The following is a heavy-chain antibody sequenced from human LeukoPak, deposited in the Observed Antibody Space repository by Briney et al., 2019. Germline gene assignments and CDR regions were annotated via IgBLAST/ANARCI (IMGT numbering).Heavy chain of an antibody. CDR2: INPNSGGT. Sequence: ASVKVSCKASGYTFTGYYMHWVRQAPGQGLEWMGRINPNSGGTNYAQKFHGRGTMTRDTSISTAYMELSRLRSDDTAVYYCARGSKGGEGDYWGQGTLVTVSS. V-gene: IGHV1-2*06. D-gene: IGHD3-16*01. CDR1: GYTFTGYY. CDR3: ARGSKGGEGDY. J-gene: IGHJ4*02.